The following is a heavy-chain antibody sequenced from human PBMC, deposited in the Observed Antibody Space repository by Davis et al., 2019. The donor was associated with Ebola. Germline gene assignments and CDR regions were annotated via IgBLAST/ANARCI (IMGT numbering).Heavy chain of an antibody. J-gene: IGHJ3*02. CDR2: ISYDGSNK. Sequence: GESLKISCAASGFTFSTYGIHWVRQAPGKGLEWVSFISYDGSNKYYVDSVKGRFTISRDNSKNTVYLQMNSLRGEDTALYYCAKEKGDGYIDDAFDIWGQGTMVTVSS. CDR1: GFTFSTYG. D-gene: IGHD5-24*01. CDR3: AKEKGDGYIDDAFDI. V-gene: IGHV3-30*18.